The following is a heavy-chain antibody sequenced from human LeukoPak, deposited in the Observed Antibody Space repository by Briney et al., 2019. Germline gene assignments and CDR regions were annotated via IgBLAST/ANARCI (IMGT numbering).Heavy chain of an antibody. J-gene: IGHJ4*02. V-gene: IGHV4-4*07. CDR1: GGSISSYY. Sequence: SETLSLTCTVSGGSISSYYWSSIRQPAGKGLEWIGRIYTSGSTNYNPSLKSRVTMSVDTSKNQFSLKLSSVTAADTAVYYCAAQLRLFSLGYWGQGTLVTVSS. D-gene: IGHD2-2*01. CDR2: IYTSGST. CDR3: AAQLRLFSLGY.